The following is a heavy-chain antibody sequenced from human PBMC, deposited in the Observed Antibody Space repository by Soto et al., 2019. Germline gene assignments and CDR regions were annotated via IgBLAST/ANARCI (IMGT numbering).Heavy chain of an antibody. J-gene: IGHJ3*01. D-gene: IGHD6-19*01. CDR1: GFTLSSYV. Sequence: QVQLVESGGGVVQPGRSLRLSCAASGFTLSSYVMHWVRQAPGKGLEWVARISYAGNDNYYADSVKDRFTISRDNSKKTLYLQMTSLRADDTAVYYCARDRQQWLEPAGGALPFWGQGTMVIVSS. CDR2: ISYAGNDN. V-gene: IGHV3-30-3*01. CDR3: ARDRQQWLEPAGGALPF.